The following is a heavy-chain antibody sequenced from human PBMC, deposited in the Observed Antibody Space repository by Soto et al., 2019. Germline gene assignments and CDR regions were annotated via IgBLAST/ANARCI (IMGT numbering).Heavy chain of an antibody. J-gene: IGHJ4*02. CDR2: TSYDGSNN. CDR1: GFTFRSYV. D-gene: IGHD3-16*01. Sequence: QVQLVESGGGVVQPGTSLRLSCVGSGFTFRSYVIHWVRQAPGKGLEWVALTSYDGSNNFYADSLKGRFTISRDNSRNTVELQLDSLMLEDTPLNYCARWGTRGGLDVWGPGTLVSVSS. V-gene: IGHV3-33*05. CDR3: ARWGTRGGLDV.